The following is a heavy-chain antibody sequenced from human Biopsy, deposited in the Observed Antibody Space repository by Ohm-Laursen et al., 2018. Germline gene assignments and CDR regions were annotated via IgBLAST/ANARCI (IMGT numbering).Heavy chain of an antibody. J-gene: IGHJ4*02. D-gene: IGHD6-19*01. CDR3: ALQSVAQMKNFDY. CDR2: ISPKSGGT. V-gene: IGHV1-2*02. CDR1: GFSFTGYY. Sequence: ASVKVSCKFSGFSFTGYYIHWVRQAPGQGLEWMGWISPKSGGTNYAQKFQGNITMTKNTSMSTAYMEMSRLRSDDTAVYYCALQSVAQMKNFDYWGQGTLVTVSS.